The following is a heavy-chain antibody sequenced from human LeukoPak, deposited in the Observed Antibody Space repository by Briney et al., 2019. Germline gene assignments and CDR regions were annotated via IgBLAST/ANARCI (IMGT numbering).Heavy chain of an antibody. Sequence: GGSLRLSCAASGFTFSSYGMHWVRQAPGKELEWVAIISYDGSNKYYADSVQGRFTISRDNSKNTLYLQMNSLRAEDTAVYYCAKDLGGGSGCYDLWGRGTLVTVSS. CDR3: AKDLGGGSGCYDL. CDR1: GFTFSSYG. D-gene: IGHD6-19*01. V-gene: IGHV3-30*18. J-gene: IGHJ2*01. CDR2: ISYDGSNK.